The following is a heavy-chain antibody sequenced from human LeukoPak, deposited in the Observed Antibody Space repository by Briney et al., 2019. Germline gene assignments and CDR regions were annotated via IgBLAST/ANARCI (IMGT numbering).Heavy chain of an antibody. CDR3: AKAYVVDY. Sequence: PGGSLRLSCAASGFTFNNQDMSWVRQAPGKGPEWVSGISNSGFRTFYADSVEGRFTISRDNSKNTLYLQMNTLRAEDTAVYYCAKAYVVDYWGQGTLVTVSS. CDR2: ISNSGFRT. D-gene: IGHD3-16*01. J-gene: IGHJ4*02. CDR1: GFTFNNQD. V-gene: IGHV3-23*01.